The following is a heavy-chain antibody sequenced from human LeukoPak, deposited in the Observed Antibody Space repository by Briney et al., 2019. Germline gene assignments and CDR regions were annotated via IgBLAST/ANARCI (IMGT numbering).Heavy chain of an antibody. V-gene: IGHV3-33*01. J-gene: IGHJ4*02. CDR1: GFTFSSYG. D-gene: IGHD5-12*01. Sequence: GRSLRLSCAASGFTFSSYGMHWVRQAPGKGLEWVAVIWYDGSSKYYADSVKGRFTISRDNSKNTLYLQMNSLRAEDTAVYYCARDGHSGYDYFDYWGQGTLVTVSS. CDR3: ARDGHSGYDYFDY. CDR2: IWYDGSSK.